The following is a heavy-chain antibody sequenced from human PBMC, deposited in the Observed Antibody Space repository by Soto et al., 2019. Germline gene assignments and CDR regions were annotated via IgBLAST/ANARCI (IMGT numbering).Heavy chain of an antibody. Sequence: GESLKISCKGSGYSFINYWIGWVRQMPGKGLEWMGIIYPGDSDTRYSPSFQGQVTISADKSISTAYLHWSSLKASDTAMYYCASKNYYDSSGYYWGQGTLVTVS. CDR3: ASKNYYDSSGYY. J-gene: IGHJ4*02. D-gene: IGHD3-22*01. CDR2: IYPGDSDT. V-gene: IGHV5-51*01. CDR1: GYSFINYW.